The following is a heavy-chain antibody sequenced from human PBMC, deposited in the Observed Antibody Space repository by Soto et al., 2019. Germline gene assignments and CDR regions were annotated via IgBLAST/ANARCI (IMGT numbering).Heavy chain of an antibody. CDR1: GFTFSSYG. CDR3: AKDRRAGGNYGFYSDF. D-gene: IGHD1-7*01. CDR2: SSATGAGT. Sequence: EVQLLESGGGLVQPGGSLRLSCEASGFTFSSYGMTWVRQAPGKGLECVSFSSATGAGTYYADSVKGRFTISRDNSKNTLYLQMTSLRADETAVYYCAKDRRAGGNYGFYSDFWGQGALVIVSS. V-gene: IGHV3-23*01. J-gene: IGHJ4*02.